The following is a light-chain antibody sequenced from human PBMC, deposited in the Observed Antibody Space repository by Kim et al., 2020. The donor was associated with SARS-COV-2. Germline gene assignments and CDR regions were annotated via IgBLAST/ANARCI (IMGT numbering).Light chain of an antibody. V-gene: IGKV2-30*02. Sequence: DVVMTQSPLSLPVTLGQPASISCRSSQSLVHSDGNTYLNWFHQRPGQSPRRLIYKVSNRDSGVPDRFSGSGSGTVFTLKISRVEAEDVGIYYCMQGTRWRPTFGGGTKVDIK. CDR1: QSLVHSDGNTY. CDR3: MQGTRWRPT. J-gene: IGKJ4*01. CDR2: KVS.